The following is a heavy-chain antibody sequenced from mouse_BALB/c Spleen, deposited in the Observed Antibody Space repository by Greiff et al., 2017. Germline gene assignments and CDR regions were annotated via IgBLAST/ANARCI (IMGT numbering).Heavy chain of an antibody. D-gene: IGHD1-1*01. CDR1: GYAFSSYW. J-gene: IGHJ3*01. CDR3: ARSGSSYVAWFAY. Sequence: VQLQQSGAELVRPGSSVKISCKASGYAFSSYWMNWVKQRPGQGLEWIGQIYPGDGDTNYNGKFKGKATLTADKSSSTAYMQLSSLTSEDSAVYFCARSGSSYVAWFAYWGQGTLVTVSA. CDR2: IYPGDGDT. V-gene: IGHV1-80*01.